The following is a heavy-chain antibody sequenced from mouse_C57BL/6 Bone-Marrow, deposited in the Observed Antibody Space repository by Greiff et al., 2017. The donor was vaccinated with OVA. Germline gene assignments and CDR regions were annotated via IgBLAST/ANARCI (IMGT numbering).Heavy chain of an antibody. D-gene: IGHD1-1*01. J-gene: IGHJ2*01. Sequence: QVQLQQPGAELVRPGSSVKLSCKASGYTFTSYWMHWVKQRPIQGLEWIGNIDPSDSETHYNQKFKDKATLTVDKSSSTAYMQLSSLTSEDSAVYYCARGHLYYYGSSDEDFDYWGQGTTLTVSS. CDR2: IDPSDSET. CDR1: GYTFTSYW. CDR3: ARGHLYYYGSSDEDFDY. V-gene: IGHV1-52*01.